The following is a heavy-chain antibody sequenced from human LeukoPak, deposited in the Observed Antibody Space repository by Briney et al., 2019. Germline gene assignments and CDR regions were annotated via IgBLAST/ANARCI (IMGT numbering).Heavy chain of an antibody. Sequence: PGGSLRLSCAASGFTFSSYSMNWVRQAPGKGLEWVSSISSSSSYIYYADSVKGRFTISRDNAKNSLYVQMNSLRAEDTAVYYCARVVVVVNWYFDLWGRGTLVTVSS. CDR1: GFTFSSYS. CDR2: ISSSSSYI. CDR3: ARVVVVVNWYFDL. D-gene: IGHD2-15*01. J-gene: IGHJ2*01. V-gene: IGHV3-21*06.